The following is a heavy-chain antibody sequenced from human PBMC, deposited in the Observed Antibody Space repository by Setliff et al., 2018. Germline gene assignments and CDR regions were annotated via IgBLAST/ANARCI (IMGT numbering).Heavy chain of an antibody. J-gene: IGHJ6*03. CDR3: ARAIGPTSQLLLEWFPHYYYYYYMDV. D-gene: IGHD3-3*01. CDR1: GASVRSHY. Sequence: PSETLSLTCTVSGASVRSHYWSWIRQSPEKGLEWIGFFFYSGDTKSNPSLKSRVTMSVVTSKNQFSLKLNSVTAADTAVYYCARAIGPTSQLLLEWFPHYYYYYYMDVWGKGTTVTVSS. CDR2: FFYSGDT. V-gene: IGHV4-59*02.